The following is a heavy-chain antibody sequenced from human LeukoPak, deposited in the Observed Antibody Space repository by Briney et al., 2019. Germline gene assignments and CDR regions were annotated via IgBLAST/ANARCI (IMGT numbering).Heavy chain of an antibody. V-gene: IGHV3-74*01. CDR3: ARGGGAYYFDY. CDR1: GFTFSNYW. D-gene: IGHD3-10*01. CDR2: INDLGTST. J-gene: IGHJ4*02. Sequence: GGSLRLSCAASGFTFSNYWMHWVRQVPGKGLVWVSRINDLGTSTNYADSVRGRFTIPRDDAKNTLYLQMNSLRAEDTAVYYCARGGGAYYFDYWGRGTLVTVSS.